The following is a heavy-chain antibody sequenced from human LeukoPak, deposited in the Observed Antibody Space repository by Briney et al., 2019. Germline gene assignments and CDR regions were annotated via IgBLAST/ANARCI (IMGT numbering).Heavy chain of an antibody. CDR1: GYTFTDNY. CDR3: ARQGGVRYANYYLDV. J-gene: IGHJ6*03. CDR2: ISPNSGGT. Sequence: GASVKVSCKASGYTFTDNYMDWLRQSPGQGLEWMGWISPNSGGTNYAQKFQGRVTMTRDTSISTAYMELSRLRSDDTAVYYCARQGGVRYANYYLDVWGKGTTVTVSS. D-gene: IGHD2-2*01. V-gene: IGHV1-2*02.